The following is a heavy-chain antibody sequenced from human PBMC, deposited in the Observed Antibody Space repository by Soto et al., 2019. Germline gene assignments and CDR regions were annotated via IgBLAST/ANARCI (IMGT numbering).Heavy chain of an antibody. CDR1: SDSMNRGGYY. CDR3: ARRGGSSSGYYYYAMAV. Sequence: QVQLQESGPGLVKPSQTLSLTCSVSSDSMNRGGYYWSWIRQHPGKGLEWIGYIYSNGDTYYNPSLKSRVTKSVDTSKNQFSLNLTSVTAADTAVYYCARRGGSSSGYYYYAMAVWGQGTTVTV. J-gene: IGHJ6*02. CDR2: IYSNGDT. V-gene: IGHV4-31*03. D-gene: IGHD6-6*01.